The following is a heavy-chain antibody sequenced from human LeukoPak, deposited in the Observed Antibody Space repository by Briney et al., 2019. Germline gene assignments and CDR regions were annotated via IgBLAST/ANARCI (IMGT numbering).Heavy chain of an antibody. CDR2: IYPGDSDT. Sequence: GESLKISCRGSGNSFNTYWIVWVRPKPGKGLEWMGIIYPGDSDTRYSPSFQGQVTMSADKSINTAYLQWTSLKASDTAMYYCARRQGCSSTSCPPDSWGQGTLVTVSS. CDR3: ARRQGCSSTSCPPDS. D-gene: IGHD2-2*01. V-gene: IGHV5-51*01. CDR1: GNSFNTYW. J-gene: IGHJ5*02.